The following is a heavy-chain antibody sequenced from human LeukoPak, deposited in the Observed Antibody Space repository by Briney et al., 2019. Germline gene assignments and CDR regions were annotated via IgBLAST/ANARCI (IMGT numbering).Heavy chain of an antibody. Sequence: SETLSLTCAVYGGSFSGYYWSWIRQPPGKGLEWIGEINHSGSTNYNPSLKSRVTISVDTSKNQFSLKLSSVTAADTAVYYCARRRWYSSGWYFDYWGQGTLVTVSS. J-gene: IGHJ4*02. D-gene: IGHD6-19*01. V-gene: IGHV4-34*01. CDR3: ARRRWYSSGWYFDY. CDR1: GGSFSGYY. CDR2: INHSGST.